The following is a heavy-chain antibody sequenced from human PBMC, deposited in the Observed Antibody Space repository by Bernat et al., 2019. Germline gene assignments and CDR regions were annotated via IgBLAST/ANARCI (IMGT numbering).Heavy chain of an antibody. D-gene: IGHD1-1*01. CDR2: ISSTSTHI. J-gene: IGHJ4*02. CDR3: AVGIYAPF. CDR1: GFSFSTYS. V-gene: IGHV3-21*01. Sequence: QLVESGGGLVKPGGFLRLSCAASGFSFSTYSMIWVRQAPGKGLEWVSSISSTSTHIDYEDSVRGRFIISRDNAKNSLLLQMNSLRVEDTALYYCAVGIYAPFWGKGTLASVTA.